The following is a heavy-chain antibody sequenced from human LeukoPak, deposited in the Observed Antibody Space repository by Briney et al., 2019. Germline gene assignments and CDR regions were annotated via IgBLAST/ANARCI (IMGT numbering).Heavy chain of an antibody. CDR2: IYYSGST. V-gene: IGHV4-39*07. D-gene: IGHD6-19*01. CDR3: AREDNQWLVPYYYYGMDV. Sequence: NPSETLSLTCTVSGGSISSSSYYWGWIRQPPGKGLEWIGSIYYSGSTYYNPSLKSRVTISVDTSKNQFSLKLSSVTAADTAVYYCAREDNQWLVPYYYYGMDVWGQGTTVTVSS. J-gene: IGHJ6*02. CDR1: GGSISSSSYY.